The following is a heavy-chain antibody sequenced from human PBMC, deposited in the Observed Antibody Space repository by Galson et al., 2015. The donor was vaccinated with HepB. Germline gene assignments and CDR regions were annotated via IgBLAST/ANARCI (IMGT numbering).Heavy chain of an antibody. V-gene: IGHV5-10-1*01. CDR1: GYSFPSYR. CDR2: IDPSDSYT. CDR3: ARHDGGGFYYYDSSDLDY. J-gene: IGHJ4*02. D-gene: IGHD3-22*01. Sequence: QSGADGKKQGESLRHPSTGLGYSFPSYRITWVRQIRGKVRAWKGRIDPSDSYTHYSPSFQGHVTISADKSISTAYLQWSSLKASDTAMYYCARHDGGGFYYYDSSDLDYWGQGTLVTVSS.